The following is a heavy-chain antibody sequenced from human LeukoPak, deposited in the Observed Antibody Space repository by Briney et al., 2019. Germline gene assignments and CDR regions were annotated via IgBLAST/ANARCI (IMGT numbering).Heavy chain of an antibody. CDR2: IYYSGST. V-gene: IGHV4-39*07. D-gene: IGHD1-26*01. J-gene: IGHJ3*02. CDR3: ARDTQWELLSCAFDI. Sequence: SETLSLTCTVSGGSISSYYWGWIRQPPGKGLEWIGSIYYSGSTYYNPSLKSRVTISIDTSKNQFSLKLSSVTAANTAVYYCARDTQWELLSCAFDIWGQGTMVTVSS. CDR1: GGSISSYY.